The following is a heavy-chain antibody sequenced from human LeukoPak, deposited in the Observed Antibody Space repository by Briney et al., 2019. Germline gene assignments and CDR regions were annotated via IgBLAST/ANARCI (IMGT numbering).Heavy chain of an antibody. CDR1: GFTSSSYW. V-gene: IGHV3-74*01. CDR3: ARVPQLLSYYYYGMDV. Sequence: GGSLRLSCAASGFTSSSYWMHWVRQAPGKGLVWVSRINSDGSSTSYADSVKGRFTISRDNAKNTLYLQMNSLRAEDTAVYYCARVPQLLSYYYYGMDVWGQGTTVTVSS. J-gene: IGHJ6*02. D-gene: IGHD2-2*01. CDR2: INSDGSST.